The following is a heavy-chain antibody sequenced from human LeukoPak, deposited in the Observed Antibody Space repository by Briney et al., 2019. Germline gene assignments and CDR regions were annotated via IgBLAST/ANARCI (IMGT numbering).Heavy chain of an antibody. CDR3: ARDRGGSYSAIDY. D-gene: IGHD2-15*01. CDR2: ISSSSITI. V-gene: IGHV3-48*04. CDR1: GFTFSSYS. Sequence: PGGSLRRSCAASGFTFSSYSLSWVRPVPGKGLEWVSFISSSSITIYYADSVKGRFTISRDNAEKSLYLQMNSLRAEDTAVYYCARDRGGSYSAIDYWGQGTLVTVSS. J-gene: IGHJ4*02.